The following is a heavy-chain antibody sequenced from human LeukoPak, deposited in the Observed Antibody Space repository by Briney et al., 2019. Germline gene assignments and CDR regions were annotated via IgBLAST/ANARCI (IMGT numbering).Heavy chain of an antibody. Sequence: PSETLSLTCTVSGGSISSGGYYWSWIRQYPGKGLEWIGYIYYSGSTYYNPSLKSRVTISVDTSKNQFSLKLSSVTAADTAVYYCARAIPSDYGDYVDYWGQGTLVTVSS. V-gene: IGHV4-31*03. D-gene: IGHD4-17*01. CDR1: GGSISSGGYY. CDR2: IYYSGST. J-gene: IGHJ4*02. CDR3: ARAIPSDYGDYVDY.